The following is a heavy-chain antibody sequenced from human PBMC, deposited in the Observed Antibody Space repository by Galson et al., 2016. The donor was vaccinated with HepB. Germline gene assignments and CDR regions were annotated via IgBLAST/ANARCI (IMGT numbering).Heavy chain of an antibody. CDR2: IYKTGTT. D-gene: IGHD2-21*02. J-gene: IGHJ4*02. V-gene: IGHV4-59*01. CDR1: GGSISSYF. Sequence: LSLTCNVSGGSISSYFWSWIRQPPGKGLEWIGSIYKTGTTNYSPSLNSRVTPSVDTSKNQFSLKLGSVTTADTAIYYCARGVTGTPYFDFWGQGALVTVSS. CDR3: ARGVTGTPYFDF.